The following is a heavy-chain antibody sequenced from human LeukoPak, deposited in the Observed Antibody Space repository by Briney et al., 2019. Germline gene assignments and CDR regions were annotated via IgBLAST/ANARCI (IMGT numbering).Heavy chain of an antibody. CDR2: IYYSGTT. CDR1: GFTFSSYA. J-gene: IGHJ4*02. Sequence: GSLRLSRAASGFTFSSYAMSWVRQAPGKGLEWIGYIYYSGTTNYNPSLKSRVTISVDTSKNQFSLKLSSVTAADTAVYYCARGVYIAAAQYGYWGQGTLVTVSS. V-gene: IGHV4-59*01. CDR3: ARGVYIAAAQYGY. D-gene: IGHD6-13*01.